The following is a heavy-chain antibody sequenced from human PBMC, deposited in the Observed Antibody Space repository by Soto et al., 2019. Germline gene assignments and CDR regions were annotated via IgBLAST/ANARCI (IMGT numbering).Heavy chain of an antibody. V-gene: IGHV1-69*06. CDR2: IIPIFGTA. CDR3: ARVGRAGDV. D-gene: IGHD2-15*01. CDR1: GGTFSSYA. Sequence: QVQLVQSGAEVKKPGSSVKVSCKASGGTFSSYAISWVRQAPGQGLEWMGGIIPIFGTANYAQKFQGRVTIAADKPTSTAYMGLSSLRSEDTAVYYCARVGRAGDVWGQGTTVTVSS. J-gene: IGHJ6*02.